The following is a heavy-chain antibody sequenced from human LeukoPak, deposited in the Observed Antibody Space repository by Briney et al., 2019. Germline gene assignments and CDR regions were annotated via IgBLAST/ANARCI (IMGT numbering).Heavy chain of an antibody. CDR1: GYNFISYY. CDR3: AREDVVLVDAVRYYYYGMDV. V-gene: IGHV1-46*01. Sequence: ASVKVSCTASGYNFISYYMHWVRQAPGQGLEWMGIINPSGGSTSYAQKFQDRVTMTRDTPTSTVYMELSSLKSEDTAVYYCAREDVVLVDAVRYYYYGMDVWGQGTTVTVSS. CDR2: INPSGGST. D-gene: IGHD2-8*01. J-gene: IGHJ6*02.